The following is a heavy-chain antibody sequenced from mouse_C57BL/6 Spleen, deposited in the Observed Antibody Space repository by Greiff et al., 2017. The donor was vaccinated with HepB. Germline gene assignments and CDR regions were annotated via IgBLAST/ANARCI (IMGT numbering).Heavy chain of an antibody. Sequence: QVQLKQSDAELVKPGASVKISCKVSGYTFTDHTIHWMKQRPEQGLEWIGYIYPRDGSTKYNEKFKGKATLTADKSSSTAYMQLNSLTSEDSAVYFCARLGIYYDYDVDYFDYWGQGTTLTVSS. CDR3: ARLGIYYDYDVDYFDY. J-gene: IGHJ2*01. V-gene: IGHV1-78*01. D-gene: IGHD2-4*01. CDR2: IYPRDGST. CDR1: GYTFTDHT.